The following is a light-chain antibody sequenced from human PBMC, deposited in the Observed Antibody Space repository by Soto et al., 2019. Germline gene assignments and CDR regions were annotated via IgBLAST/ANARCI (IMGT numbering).Light chain of an antibody. V-gene: IGKV3-11*01. CDR2: DAS. CDR3: HQRQYWPPIT. J-gene: IGKJ5*01. CDR1: LSVSVY. Sequence: VVLTQSPATLSLSPGEIANLSCRTSLSVSVYLDWYQQKPGQAPRLLISDASNRATGIPARFSGSGSGTDFTLTISSLEPEDFAVYYCHQRQYWPPITFGQGTRLEIK.